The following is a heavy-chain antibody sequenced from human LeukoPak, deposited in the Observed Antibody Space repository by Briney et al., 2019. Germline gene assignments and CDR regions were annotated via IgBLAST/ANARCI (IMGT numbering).Heavy chain of an antibody. Sequence: GESLRLSCAASGFTFSDYYMSWIRQAPGKGLERVSYVSSNCSTIYYDDSEKGRFTISRDDAKNSLYLQMNSLRAEDTAVYYCAGSRGYSYGHPDYYYGMDVWGQGTTVTVSS. CDR1: GFTFSDYY. V-gene: IGHV3-11*01. CDR3: AGSRGYSYGHPDYYYGMDV. J-gene: IGHJ6*02. D-gene: IGHD5-18*01. CDR2: VSSNCSTI.